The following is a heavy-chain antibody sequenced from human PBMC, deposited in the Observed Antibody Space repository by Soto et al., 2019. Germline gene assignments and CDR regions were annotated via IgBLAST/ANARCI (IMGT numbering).Heavy chain of an antibody. Sequence: QVQLVQSGAEVKKPGSSVKVSCKASGGTFSSYAISWVRQAPGQGLEWMGGIIPIFGTANYAQKFQGRVTITADESTSTAHMELSSLRSEDTAVYYCARVRRDSSGYSIYYFDYWGQGTLVTVSS. V-gene: IGHV1-69*01. J-gene: IGHJ4*02. CDR1: GGTFSSYA. CDR3: ARVRRDSSGYSIYYFDY. CDR2: IIPIFGTA. D-gene: IGHD3-22*01.